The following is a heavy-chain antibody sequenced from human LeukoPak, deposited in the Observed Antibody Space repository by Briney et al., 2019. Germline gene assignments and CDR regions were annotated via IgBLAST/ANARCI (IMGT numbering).Heavy chain of an antibody. V-gene: IGHV1-2*02. Sequence: ASVKVSCKASGYTFTGYYMHWVRQAPGQGLEWMGWINPNSGGTNYAQKFQGRVTMTRDTSISTAYMELSRLRSDDTAVYYCARDRSGSYPLYYFDYWGQGTLVTVSS. D-gene: IGHD1-26*01. CDR1: GYTFTGYY. J-gene: IGHJ4*02. CDR3: ARDRSGSYPLYYFDY. CDR2: INPNSGGT.